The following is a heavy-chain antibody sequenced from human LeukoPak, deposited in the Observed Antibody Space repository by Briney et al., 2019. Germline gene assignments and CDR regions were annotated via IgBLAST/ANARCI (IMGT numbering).Heavy chain of an antibody. J-gene: IGHJ4*02. V-gene: IGHV3-15*01. CDR1: GFTFSNAW. CDR3: TTGITMVRGVIHLIDY. Sequence: PGGSLRLSCAASGFTFSNAWMSWVRQAPGKGLEWVGRIKSKTDGGTTDYAAPVKGRFTISRDDSKNTLYLQMNSLKAEDTAVYYCTTGITMVRGVIHLIDYWGQGTLVTVSS. CDR2: IKSKTDGGTT. D-gene: IGHD3-10*01.